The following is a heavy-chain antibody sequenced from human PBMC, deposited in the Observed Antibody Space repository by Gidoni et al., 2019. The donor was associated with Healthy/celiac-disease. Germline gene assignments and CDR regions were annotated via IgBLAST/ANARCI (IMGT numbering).Heavy chain of an antibody. J-gene: IGHJ5*02. CDR1: GGSISSSSYY. CDR3: ARSHYYGSGRPWWGWFDP. V-gene: IGHV4-39*07. D-gene: IGHD3-10*01. CDR2: IYYSGST. Sequence: CTVSGGSISSSSYYWGWIRQPPGKGLEWIGSIYYSGSTYYNPSLKSRVTISVDTSKNQFSLKLSSVTAADTAVYYCARSHYYGSGRPWWGWFDPWGQGTLVTVSS.